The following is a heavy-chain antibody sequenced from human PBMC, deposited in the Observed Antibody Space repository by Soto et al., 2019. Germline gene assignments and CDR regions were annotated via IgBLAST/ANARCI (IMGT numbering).Heavy chain of an antibody. J-gene: IGHJ6*02. CDR3: ARDREYFDWLLKSYYYYYGMDV. Sequence: ASVKVSCKASGYTFTSYGISWVRQAPGQGLEWMGWISAYNGNTNYAQKFQGRVTMTTDTSTSTAYMELRSLRSDDTAVYYCARDREYFDWLLKSYYYYYGMDVWGQGTTVTVSS. CDR2: ISAYNGNT. CDR1: GYTFTSYG. D-gene: IGHD3-9*01. V-gene: IGHV1-18*04.